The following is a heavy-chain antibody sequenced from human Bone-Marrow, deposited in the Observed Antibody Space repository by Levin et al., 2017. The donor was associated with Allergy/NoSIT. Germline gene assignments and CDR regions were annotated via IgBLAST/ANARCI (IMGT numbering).Heavy chain of an antibody. Sequence: GGSLRLSCKGSGYSFTSYWIGWVRQMPGKGLEWMGIIYPGDSDTRYSPSFQGQVTISAGKSISTAYLQGSSVKASDTAMYDCARHIRDIVATSDYWGQGTLVTVSS. J-gene: IGHJ4*02. CDR2: IYPGDSDT. CDR3: ARHIRDIVATSDY. D-gene: IGHD5-12*01. CDR1: GYSFTSYW. V-gene: IGHV5-51*01.